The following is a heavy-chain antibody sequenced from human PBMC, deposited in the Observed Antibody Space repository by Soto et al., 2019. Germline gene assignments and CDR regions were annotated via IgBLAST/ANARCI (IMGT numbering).Heavy chain of an antibody. CDR1: GGSISSSSYY. CDR3: ARLRYYYDSSGYDWAIDY. Sequence: QLQLQESGPGLVKPSETLSLTCTVSGGSISSSSYYWGWIRQPPGKGLEWIGSIYYSGSTYYNPSLKSRVTISVDTSKNQFSLKLSSVTAADTAVYYCARLRYYYDSSGYDWAIDYWGQGTLVTVSS. J-gene: IGHJ4*02. D-gene: IGHD3-22*01. V-gene: IGHV4-39*01. CDR2: IYYSGST.